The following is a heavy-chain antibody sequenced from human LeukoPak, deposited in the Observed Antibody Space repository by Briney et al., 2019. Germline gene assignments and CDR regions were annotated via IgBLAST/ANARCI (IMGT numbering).Heavy chain of an antibody. Sequence: ASVKVSCKASGGTFSSYAMSWVRQAPGQGLEGMGGIIPIFGTANYAQKFQGRVTITADESTSTAYMELSSLRSEDTAVYYCARGRKDYDSSGYILPYWGQGTLVTVSS. CDR2: IIPIFGTA. CDR3: ARGRKDYDSSGYILPY. CDR1: GGTFSSYA. D-gene: IGHD3-22*01. J-gene: IGHJ4*02. V-gene: IGHV1-69*13.